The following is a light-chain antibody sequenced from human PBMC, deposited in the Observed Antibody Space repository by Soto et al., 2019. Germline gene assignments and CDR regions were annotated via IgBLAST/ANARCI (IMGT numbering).Light chain of an antibody. CDR3: QEYDNWLTWT. CDR1: QSVSRN. J-gene: IGKJ1*01. CDR2: GAS. V-gene: IGKV3-15*01. Sequence: EIVMTQSPATLSVSPGERATLSCRASQSVSRNLAWYQQKPGQAPRLLMYGASTRATGIPARFSGSGSGTEFTLTISSLPSEDFAGYYCQEYDNWLTWTFGQGTKVEIK.